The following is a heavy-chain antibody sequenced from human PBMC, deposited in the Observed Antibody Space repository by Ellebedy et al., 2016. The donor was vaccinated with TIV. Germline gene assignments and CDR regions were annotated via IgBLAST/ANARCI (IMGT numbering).Heavy chain of an antibody. CDR1: GVSFNNYY. J-gene: IGHJ4*02. CDR2: FNLRGTT. D-gene: IGHD4-23*01. CDR3: ARDGAGRWDY. V-gene: IGHV4-34*01. Sequence: MPGGSLRLSCAVYGVSFNNYYWSWIRQFPGKGLEWIGEFNLRGTTNYNPSLKSRVTISVDTSKNQLSLRLSSVTAADTAVYYCARDGAGRWDYWGPGTLVTVSS.